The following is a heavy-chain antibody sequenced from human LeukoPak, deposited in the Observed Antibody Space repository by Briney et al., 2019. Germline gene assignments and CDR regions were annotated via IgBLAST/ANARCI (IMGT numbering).Heavy chain of an antibody. V-gene: IGHV4-31*03. CDR1: GGSISSGGYY. J-gene: IGHJ4*02. D-gene: IGHD5-18*01. CDR3: ASRIGYSYGIDY. Sequence: SETLSLTCTVSGGSISSGGYYWSWIRQHPGKGLEWIGYIYYRGSTYYNPSLKSRVIISEDTSKNQFSLKLSSVTAADTAVYYYASRIGYSYGIDYWGQGTLVTVSS. CDR2: IYYRGST.